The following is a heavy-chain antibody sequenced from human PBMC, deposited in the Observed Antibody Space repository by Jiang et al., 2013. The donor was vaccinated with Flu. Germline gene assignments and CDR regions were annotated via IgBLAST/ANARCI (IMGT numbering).Heavy chain of an antibody. CDR3: ARDRISASGSGGWDF. J-gene: IGHJ4*02. CDR1: GGSFSGFA. CDR2: NIPLLGIT. V-gene: IGHV1-69*09. Sequence: VQLVESGAEVRKPGSSVTVSCNVSGGSFSGFAMSWVRQAPGHGLEWMGGNIPLLGITKYAQRFEARLTITAGKSTDSVSMELRDLTSEDTAVYYCARDRISASGSGGWDFWGPGTLIAVPS. D-gene: IGHD1-26*01.